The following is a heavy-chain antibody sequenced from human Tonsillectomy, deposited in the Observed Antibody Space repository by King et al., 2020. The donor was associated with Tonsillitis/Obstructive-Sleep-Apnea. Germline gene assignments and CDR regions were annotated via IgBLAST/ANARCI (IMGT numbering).Heavy chain of an antibody. Sequence: LQLQESGPGLVKPSETLSLTCTVSGGSISSSSYYWGWIRQPPGKGLEWIGSIYYSGSTYYNPSLKSRVTISVDTSKNQFSLKLSSVTAADTAVYYCARHRSHYDFSYNNWFDPWGQGTLVTVSS. CDR1: GGSISSSSYY. CDR2: IYYSGST. J-gene: IGHJ5*02. V-gene: IGHV4-39*01. D-gene: IGHD3-3*01. CDR3: ARHRSHYDFSYNNWFDP.